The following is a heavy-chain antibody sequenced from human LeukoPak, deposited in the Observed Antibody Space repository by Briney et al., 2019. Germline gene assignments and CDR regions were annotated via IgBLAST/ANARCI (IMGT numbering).Heavy chain of an antibody. CDR2: FDPEDGET. Sequence: RASVKVSCKVSGYTLTELSMHWVRQAPGKGLEWMGGFDPEDGETIYAQKFQGRVTMTRNTSISTAYMELSSLRSEDTAVYYCARGVDYWGQGTLVTVSS. CDR1: GYTLTELS. V-gene: IGHV1-24*01. CDR3: ARGVDY. J-gene: IGHJ4*02.